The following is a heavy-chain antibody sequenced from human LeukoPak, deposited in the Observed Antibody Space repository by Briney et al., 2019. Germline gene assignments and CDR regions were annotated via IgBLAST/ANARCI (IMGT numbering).Heavy chain of an antibody. J-gene: IGHJ6*03. CDR3: ARDRGGTTGTTYYYYYYMDV. Sequence: SETLSLTCTVSGGSISSYYWSWIRQPPGKGLEWIGYIYYSGSTNYNPSLKSRVTISVDTSKNQFSLKLSSVTAADTAVYYCARDRGGTTGTTYYYYYYMDVWGKGTTVTVSS. D-gene: IGHD1-1*01. V-gene: IGHV4-59*01. CDR2: IYYSGST. CDR1: GGSISSYY.